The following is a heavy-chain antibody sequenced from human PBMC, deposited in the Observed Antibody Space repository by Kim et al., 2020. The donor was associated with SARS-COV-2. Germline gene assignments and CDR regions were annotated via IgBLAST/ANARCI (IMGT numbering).Heavy chain of an antibody. V-gene: IGHV3-23*01. D-gene: IGHD5-12*01. Sequence: GSLRLSCAASGFTFSAYAMSWVRQAPGKGLEWVSGISGSDDSTYYADSVKGRFIISRDKSRNTLHLQMNSLSAEDTAVYYCAKHFGSSGSEFQHWGQGT. J-gene: IGHJ1*01. CDR2: ISGSDDST. CDR3: AKHFGSSGSEFQH. CDR1: GFTFSAYA.